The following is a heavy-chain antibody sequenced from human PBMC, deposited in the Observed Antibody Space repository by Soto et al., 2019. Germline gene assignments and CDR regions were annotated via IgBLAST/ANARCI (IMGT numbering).Heavy chain of an antibody. V-gene: IGHV3-66*01. J-gene: IGHJ6*02. CDR1: GFTVSSNY. Sequence: GGSLRLSCAASGFTVSSNYMSWVRQAPGKGLEWVSVIYSGGSTYYADSVKGRFTISRDNSKNTLYLQMNSLRAEDTAVYYCARISTYYYDSSGYFTGMDVWGQGTTVTVSS. CDR3: ARISTYYYDSSGYFTGMDV. CDR2: IYSGGST. D-gene: IGHD3-22*01.